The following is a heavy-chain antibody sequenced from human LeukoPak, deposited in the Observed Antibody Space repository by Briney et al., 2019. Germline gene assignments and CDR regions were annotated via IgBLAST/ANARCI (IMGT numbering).Heavy chain of an antibody. Sequence: SETLSLTCTVSRGSVSSYYWSWIRQAPGKGLEWIGYIFYSGDTNYNPSLKSRVTISVDTSKNQFSLKLSSVTAADTAVYYCARDKAISYAMDVWGQGTTVTVSS. CDR3: ARDKAISYAMDV. CDR2: IFYSGDT. D-gene: IGHD2-2*01. J-gene: IGHJ6*02. V-gene: IGHV4-59*02. CDR1: RGSVSSYY.